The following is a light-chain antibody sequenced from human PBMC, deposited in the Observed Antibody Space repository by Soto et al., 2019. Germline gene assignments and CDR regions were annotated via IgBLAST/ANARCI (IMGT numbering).Light chain of an antibody. J-gene: IGLJ2*01. Sequence: QSALTQPASVSGSPGQSIIISCTGTSSDVGGYDYVSWYQQHPGKAPKLMIYDVSNWPSGVSNRFSGSKSGNTASLTISGLQAEDEADYYCSSYTSSSTYVVFGGGTQLTVL. CDR1: SSDVGGYDY. V-gene: IGLV2-14*03. CDR2: DVS. CDR3: SSYTSSSTYVV.